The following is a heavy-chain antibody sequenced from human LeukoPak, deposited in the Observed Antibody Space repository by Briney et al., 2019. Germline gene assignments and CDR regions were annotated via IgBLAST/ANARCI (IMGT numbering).Heavy chain of an antibody. CDR3: ARYGYNAGYFDY. D-gene: IGHD5-24*01. V-gene: IGHV4-34*01. CDR1: GGSFSGYY. J-gene: IGHJ4*02. Sequence: TPSETLSLTCAVYGGSFSGYYWSWIRQPPGKGLEWIGEINHSGSTNYNPSLKSRVTISVDTSKNQFSLKLSSVTAADTAVYYCARYGYNAGYFDYWGQGTLVTVSS. CDR2: INHSGST.